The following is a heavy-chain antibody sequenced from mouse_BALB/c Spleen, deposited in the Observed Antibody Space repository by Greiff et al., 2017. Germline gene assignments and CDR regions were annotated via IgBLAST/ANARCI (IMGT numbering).Heavy chain of an antibody. CDR2: IWGDGST. J-gene: IGHJ4*01. D-gene: IGHD2-2*01. CDR3: ARDPLWLRRGDYYAMDD. Sequence: VQGVESGPGLVAPSQSLSITCTVSGFSLTGYGVNWVRQPPGKGLEWLGMIWGDGSTDYNSALKSRLSISKDNSKSQVFLKMNSLKTDDTARYYGARDPLWLRRGDYYAMDDWGQGTSVTVSS. V-gene: IGHV2-6-7*01. CDR1: GFSLTGYG.